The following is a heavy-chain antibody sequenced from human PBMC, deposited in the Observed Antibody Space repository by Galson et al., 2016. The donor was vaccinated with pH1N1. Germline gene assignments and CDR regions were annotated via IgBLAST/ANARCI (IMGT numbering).Heavy chain of an antibody. V-gene: IGHV4-4*07. CDR3: ARDRQGNIWFGDYSYHMDV. CDR1: GGSMNNYY. Sequence: QVQLQESGPGLVKPSETLSLTCTVSGGSMNNYYWTWIRQPAGKGLEWIGRIYSTGSTNYHPSLKSRVTISVDTSGNQFSRDVWAVTAADTAVYFCARDRQGNIWFGDYSYHMDVWGRGTMVTVSS. D-gene: IGHD3-10*01. CDR2: IYSTGST. J-gene: IGHJ6*03.